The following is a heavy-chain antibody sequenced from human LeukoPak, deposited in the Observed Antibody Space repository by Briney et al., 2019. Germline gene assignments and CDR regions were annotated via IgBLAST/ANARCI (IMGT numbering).Heavy chain of an antibody. D-gene: IGHD2-21*02. Sequence: GASVKVSCKASGYTFTGYYMHWVRQATGQGLEWMGWMNPNSGNTGYAQKFQGRVTITRNTSISTAYMELSSLRSEDTAVYYCARGPLPGCGGDCSSSGMDVWGQGTTVTVSS. CDR3: ARGPLPGCGGDCSSSGMDV. J-gene: IGHJ6*02. CDR1: GYTFTGYY. CDR2: MNPNSGNT. V-gene: IGHV1-8*03.